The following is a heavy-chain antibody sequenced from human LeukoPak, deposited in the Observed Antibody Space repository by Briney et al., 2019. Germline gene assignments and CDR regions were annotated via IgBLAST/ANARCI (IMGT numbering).Heavy chain of an antibody. Sequence: PSETLSLTCTVSGGSIRSYYWGWIRQPPGKGLEWIGHIHYSESTKYNPSLKSRVTMSVDTSKNQFSLKLRSVTAADTAVYYCASRSGSFSDALDIWGQGTLVTVSS. J-gene: IGHJ3*02. D-gene: IGHD3-10*01. CDR2: IHYSEST. V-gene: IGHV4-59*08. CDR1: GGSIRSYY. CDR3: ASRSGSFSDALDI.